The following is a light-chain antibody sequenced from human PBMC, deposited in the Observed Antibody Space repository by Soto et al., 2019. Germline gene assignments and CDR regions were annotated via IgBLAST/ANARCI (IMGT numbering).Light chain of an antibody. V-gene: IGKV3-20*01. CDR2: GAS. CDR3: QQHGRSPIT. J-gene: IGKJ5*01. CDR1: QSVANKF. Sequence: EILLTQSPGTLSLSPGERATLSCRASQSVANKFLAWHQQKPCKTPRLLIYGASDRATGIPERLSGSGSGTDLTLTISRMETEDFEVYYCQQHGRSPITFGQGTRLEIK.